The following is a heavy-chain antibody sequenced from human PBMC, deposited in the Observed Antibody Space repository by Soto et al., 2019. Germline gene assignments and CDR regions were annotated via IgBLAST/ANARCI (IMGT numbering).Heavy chain of an antibody. CDR1: GGTFSSYT. V-gene: IGHV1-69*02. CDR2: IIPILGIA. Sequence: GASVKVSCKASGGTFSSYTISWVRQAPGQGLEWMGRIIPILGIASYAQKFQGRVTITADKSTSTAYMELSSLRSEDTAVYYCARGGQVSGYDSPSPFPDPNWFDPWGQGTLVTVSS. J-gene: IGHJ5*02. CDR3: ARGGQVSGYDSPSPFPDPNWFDP. D-gene: IGHD5-12*01.